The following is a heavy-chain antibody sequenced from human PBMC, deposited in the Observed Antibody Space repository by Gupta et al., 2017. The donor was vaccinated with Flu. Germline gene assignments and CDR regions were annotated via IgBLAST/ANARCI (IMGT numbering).Heavy chain of an antibody. CDR3: ARNRGWEQFDY. CDR2: INQDGSTK. V-gene: IGHV3-7*01. Sequence: EVQLVESGGGLVQPGGSLRLSCAASGFTFSDSWMNWVRQAPGKGLEWVANINQDGSTKNYVDSLKGRFTVSRDNAKNSLYLQMDRLRAEDTAVYSCARNRGWEQFDYWGQGTLVTVSS. J-gene: IGHJ4*02. CDR1: GFTFSDSW. D-gene: IGHD3-10*01.